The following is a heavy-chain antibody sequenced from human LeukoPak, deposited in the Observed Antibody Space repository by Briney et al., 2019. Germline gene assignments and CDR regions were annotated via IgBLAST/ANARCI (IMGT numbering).Heavy chain of an antibody. CDR2: ISYDGSNK. V-gene: IGHV3-30-3*01. CDR1: GFTFSSYA. J-gene: IGHJ3*02. Sequence: GGSLRLSCAASGFTFSSYAMHWVRQAPGKGLEWVAVISYDGSNKYYADSVKGRFTISRDNAKNSLYLQMNSLRAEDTAVYYCARVSRSSGFYDAFDIWGQGTMVTVSS. D-gene: IGHD6-19*01. CDR3: ARVSRSSGFYDAFDI.